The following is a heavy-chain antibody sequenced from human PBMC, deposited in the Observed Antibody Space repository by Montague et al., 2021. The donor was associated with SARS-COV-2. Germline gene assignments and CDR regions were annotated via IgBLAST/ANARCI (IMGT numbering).Heavy chain of an antibody. CDR1: GGSFSTYS. Sequence: SETLSLTCAVHGGSFSTYSWNWIRQPPGKGLEWIGEIHHGGSTNYNPSLKSRVTISADTSKNQFSLKLTSVAAADTAVYYCARLGDGVVPSPILGVGPYYSSYYVDVWGRCTTVAVSS. CDR2: IHHGGST. D-gene: IGHD3-10*01. CDR3: ARLGDGVVPSPILGVGPYYSSYYVDV. J-gene: IGHJ6*03. V-gene: IGHV4-34*01.